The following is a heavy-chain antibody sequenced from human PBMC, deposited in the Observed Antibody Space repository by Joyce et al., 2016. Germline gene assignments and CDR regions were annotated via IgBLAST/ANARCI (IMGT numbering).Heavy chain of an antibody. CDR3: ARGTDYVWVSP. Sequence: QVQLQQWGAGLLKPSETLSLTCGVYGASFTPYPYWFSWIRQSPEKGLEWIGEIHYTGATNYNPSFKSRGTMSVDTSKSQFFLKLTSMTAADTAVYYCARGTDYVWVSPWGQGTLVTVSS. V-gene: IGHV4-34*02. CDR2: IHYTGAT. J-gene: IGHJ4*02. D-gene: IGHD3-16*01. CDR1: GASFTPYPYW.